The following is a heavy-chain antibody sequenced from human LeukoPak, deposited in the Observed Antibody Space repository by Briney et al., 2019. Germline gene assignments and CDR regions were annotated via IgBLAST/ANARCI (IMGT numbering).Heavy chain of an antibody. D-gene: IGHD4-23*01. CDR1: GFTFSSYA. J-gene: IGHJ4*02. CDR3: AKDLDGGASD. V-gene: IGHV3-23*01. CDR2: ISGSGGGT. Sequence: GGSLRLSCAASGFTFSSYAMSWVRQAPGKGLEWVSTISGSGGGTYYADSVKGRFTISRDNSKNTLYLQVNSLRAEDTAIYYCAKDLDGGASDWGQGTLVTVSS.